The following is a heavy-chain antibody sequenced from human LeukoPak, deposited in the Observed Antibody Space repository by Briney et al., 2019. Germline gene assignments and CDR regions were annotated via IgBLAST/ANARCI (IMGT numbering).Heavy chain of an antibody. CDR1: GGTFSNYA. CDR3: ARASSDDTAMATPFAY. CDR2: ITPIFGTA. V-gene: IGHV1-69*06. J-gene: IGHJ4*02. Sequence: ASVKVSCKASGGTFSNYAINWVRQAPGQGLEWMGGITPIFGTANYLQKFQGRVAITADKSTSTAYMELSRLRSEDTAIYYCARASSDDTAMATPFAYWGQGTLVTVSS. D-gene: IGHD5-18*01.